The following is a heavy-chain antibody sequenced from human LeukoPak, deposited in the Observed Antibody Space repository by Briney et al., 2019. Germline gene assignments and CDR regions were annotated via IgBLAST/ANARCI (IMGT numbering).Heavy chain of an antibody. CDR1: GYSFSTYW. CDR2: IYPGDSDT. J-gene: IGHJ4*02. Sequence: GESLKISCKGSGYSFSTYWLAWVRQMPGKGLEWMGIIYPGDSDTRYSPSFQGQVTISADKSISTAYLQWSSLKASDTAMYYCARRAYSSSSHFDYWGQGTLVTVSS. V-gene: IGHV5-51*01. CDR3: ARRAYSSSSHFDY. D-gene: IGHD6-13*01.